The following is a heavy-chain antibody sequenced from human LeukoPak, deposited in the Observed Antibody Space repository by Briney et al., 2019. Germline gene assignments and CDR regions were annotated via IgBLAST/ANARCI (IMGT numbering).Heavy chain of an antibody. V-gene: IGHV4-4*02. CDR2: IYHSGST. J-gene: IGHJ5*02. CDR3: ASRPLYYDSSSPPFDP. D-gene: IGHD3-22*01. Sequence: SETLSLTCAVSGGSISSSNWWSWVRQPPGKGLEWIGEIYHSGSTNYNPSLKSGATISVDKSKNQFSLKLTSVTAADTAVYYCASRPLYYDSSSPPFDPWGQGTLVTVSS. CDR1: GGSISSSNW.